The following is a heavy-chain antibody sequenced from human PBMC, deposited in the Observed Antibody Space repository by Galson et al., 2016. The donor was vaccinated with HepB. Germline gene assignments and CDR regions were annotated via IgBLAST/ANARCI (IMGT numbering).Heavy chain of an antibody. CDR3: ARRGYFGSGSRWFDT. V-gene: IGHV4-34*01. CDR1: GGSFSGYY. D-gene: IGHD3-10*01. CDR2: INHSGSS. Sequence: ETLSLTCAVYGGSFSGYYWSWIRQPLEMGLEWIGEINHSGSSDHNPSLKSRVTISVDRSKKQVSLKLNSVTAADTAVYYCARRGYFGSGSRWFDTWGPGTLVTVSS. J-gene: IGHJ5*02.